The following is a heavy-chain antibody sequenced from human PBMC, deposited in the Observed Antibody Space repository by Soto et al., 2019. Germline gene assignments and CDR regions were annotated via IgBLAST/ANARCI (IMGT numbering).Heavy chain of an antibody. Sequence: GRSLRLSCATSGFTFSSYAVSWVRQARGKGLEWVSVISGSDGGTTDYAAPVKGRFTISRDDSKNTLYLQMNNLKTEDTAVYYCTTDPGVGVDSSGYYLFDYWGQGTLVTVSS. CDR3: TTDPGVGVDSSGYYLFDY. D-gene: IGHD3-22*01. V-gene: IGHV3-15*01. J-gene: IGHJ4*02. CDR2: ISGSDGGTT. CDR1: GFTFSSYA.